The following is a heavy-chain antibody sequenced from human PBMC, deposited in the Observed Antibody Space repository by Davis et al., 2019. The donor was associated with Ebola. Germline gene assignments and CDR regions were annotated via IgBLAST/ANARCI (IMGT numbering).Heavy chain of an antibody. CDR1: GYSFTIYW. V-gene: IGHV5-10-1*01. D-gene: IGHD4-11*01. Sequence: KVSCKGSGYSFTIYWISWVRQMPGKGLEWMGKIHPSDSYTNYSPSFQGHVTISADKSVNTAYLQWSSLKASDTATYYCARHQEGGTTGWFDPWGLGTLVTVSS. CDR3: ARHQEGGTTGWFDP. J-gene: IGHJ5*02. CDR2: IHPSDSYT.